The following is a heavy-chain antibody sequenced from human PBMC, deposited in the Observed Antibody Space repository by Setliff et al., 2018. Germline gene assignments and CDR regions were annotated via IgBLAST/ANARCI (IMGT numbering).Heavy chain of an antibody. J-gene: IGHJ3*01. Sequence: GESLKISCQGSGYTFTNYWIGWVRQMPGKGLEWMGLIYPGDSDTRYSPSFRGQVTISADRSISTAYLQWRSLKASDTAMYYCARLGSSSWYNDVFDFWGPGTMVTVSS. V-gene: IGHV5-51*01. CDR2: IYPGDSDT. CDR1: GYTFTNYW. CDR3: ARLGSSSWYNDVFDF. D-gene: IGHD6-13*01.